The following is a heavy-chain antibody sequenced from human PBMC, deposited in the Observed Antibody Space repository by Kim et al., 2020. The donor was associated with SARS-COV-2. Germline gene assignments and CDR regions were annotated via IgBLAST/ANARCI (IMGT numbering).Heavy chain of an antibody. V-gene: IGHV5-51*01. J-gene: IGHJ6*03. Sequence: GESLKISCKGSGYSFTSYWIGWVRQMPGKGLEWMGIIYPGDSDTRYSPSFQGQVTISADKSISTAYLQWSSLKASDTAMYYCARQARDEPAAPYYYYYYMDVWGKGTTVTVSS. CDR2: IYPGDSDT. CDR1: GYSFTSYW. CDR3: ARQARDEPAAPYYYYYYMDV. D-gene: IGHD2-2*01.